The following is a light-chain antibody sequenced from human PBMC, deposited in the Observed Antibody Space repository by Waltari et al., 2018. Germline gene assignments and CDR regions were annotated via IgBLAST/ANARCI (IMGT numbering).Light chain of an antibody. CDR3: CSYATSSWV. CDR2: VVT. CDR1: SSDVGSFNL. Sequence: QSALTQPASVSGSPGQSITISCTGTSSDVGSFNLVSWYQQHPGKAPKLMIYVVTKSPSGVSNRFSGSKSGNTASLTISGLQAEDEADYYCCSYATSSWVFGGGTRLTVL. V-gene: IGLV2-23*02. J-gene: IGLJ3*02.